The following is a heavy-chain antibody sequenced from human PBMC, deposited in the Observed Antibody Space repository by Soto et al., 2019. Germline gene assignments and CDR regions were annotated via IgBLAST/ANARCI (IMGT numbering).Heavy chain of an antibody. CDR1: GFTFSSYG. CDR2: ISYDGSNK. Sequence: QVQLVESGGGVVQPGRSLRLSCAASGFTFSSYGMHWVRQAPGKGLEWVAVISYDGSNKYYADSVKGRFTISRDNSKNTLYLQMNSLRAEDTAVYYCAKDSCSSTSCPTSRGYWYFDLWGRGNLVTVSS. J-gene: IGHJ2*01. V-gene: IGHV3-30*18. D-gene: IGHD2-2*01. CDR3: AKDSCSSTSCPTSRGYWYFDL.